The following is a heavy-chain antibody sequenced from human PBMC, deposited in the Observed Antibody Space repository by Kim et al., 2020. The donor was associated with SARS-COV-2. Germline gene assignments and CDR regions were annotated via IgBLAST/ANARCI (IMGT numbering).Heavy chain of an antibody. D-gene: IGHD6-19*01. Sequence: GGSLRLSCAASGFTFSSYEMNWVRQAPGKGLEWVSYISSSGSTIYYADSVKGRFTISRDNAKNSLYLQMNSLRAEDTAVYYCARNSNGQAVAGNYYYYGMDVWGQGTTVTVSS. CDR1: GFTFSSYE. V-gene: IGHV3-48*03. J-gene: IGHJ6*02. CDR3: ARNSNGQAVAGNYYYYGMDV. CDR2: ISSSGSTI.